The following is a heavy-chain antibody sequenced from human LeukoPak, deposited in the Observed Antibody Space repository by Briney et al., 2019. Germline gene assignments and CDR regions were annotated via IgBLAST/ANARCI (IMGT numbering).Heavy chain of an antibody. Sequence: PGGSLTLSCAASGFSFSIYCMIWVRQPPGKGLEWVSSISSSSSYIYYADSLKGRFTIARDNAKNSLYLQMNSLGAEVTAGYCHARGDLFGYCTSGVCYPTDYWGQGTLVTVSS. V-gene: IGHV3-21*01. CDR1: GFSFSIYC. D-gene: IGHD2-8*01. CDR3: ARGDLFGYCTSGVCYPTDY. CDR2: ISSSSSYI. J-gene: IGHJ4*02.